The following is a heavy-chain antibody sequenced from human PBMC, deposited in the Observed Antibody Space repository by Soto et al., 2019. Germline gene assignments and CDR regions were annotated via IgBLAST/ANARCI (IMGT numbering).Heavy chain of an antibody. CDR1: GGSVNSDHW. J-gene: IGHJ2*01. V-gene: IGHV4-4*02. CDR3: ARDHDDFVRYFEL. Sequence: QVQLQESGPGLVKPSGTLSLTCGVTGGSVNSDHWWSWVRQPPGKGLEWIGEIYHTGAIKYNPSLKSRVTISMDKSKNQFSLRLNSVIAADTAIYFCARDHDDFVRYFELWGRGTLVTVSS. D-gene: IGHD3-3*01. CDR2: IYHTGAI.